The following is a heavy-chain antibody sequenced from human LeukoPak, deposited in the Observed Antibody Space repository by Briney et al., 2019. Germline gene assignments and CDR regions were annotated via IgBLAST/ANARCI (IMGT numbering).Heavy chain of an antibody. J-gene: IGHJ4*02. CDR2: INHSGST. Sequence: SETLSLTCAVYGGSFSGYYWSWIRQPPGKGLEWIGEINHSGSTNYNPSLKRRVTISVDTSKNQFSLRLSSVTAADTAVYYCARGSDSSGYYYWGQGTLVTVSS. V-gene: IGHV4-34*01. D-gene: IGHD3-22*01. CDR3: ARGSDSSGYYY. CDR1: GGSFSGYY.